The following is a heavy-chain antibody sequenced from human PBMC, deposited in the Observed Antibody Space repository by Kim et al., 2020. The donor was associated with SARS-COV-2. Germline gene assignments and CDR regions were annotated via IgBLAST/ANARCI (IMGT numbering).Heavy chain of an antibody. J-gene: IGHJ4*02. Sequence: GGSLRLSCEASGFSFSNYALNWVRQAPGKGLEWVSTIDGSGGTTDYADSVRGRFTISRDNSKNTLYLQMSGLRVEDTAVYYCARTQYVSGRSFFDYWGRGTLVTVSP. V-gene: IGHV3-23*01. CDR3: ARTQYVSGRSFFDY. D-gene: IGHD6-19*01. CDR1: GFSFSNYA. CDR2: IDGSGGTT.